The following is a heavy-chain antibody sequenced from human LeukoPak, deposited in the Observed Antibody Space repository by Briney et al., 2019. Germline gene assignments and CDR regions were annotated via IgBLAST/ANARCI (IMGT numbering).Heavy chain of an antibody. CDR1: GFTFSSYA. J-gene: IGHJ6*03. CDR3: AKAARELQPSRSYMDV. D-gene: IGHD1-26*01. Sequence: GGSLRLSCAASGFTFSSYAMSWVRQAPGKGLEWVSVISGSGGGTYYADAVKGRFTISRDNSKNTLYLQMNSLRAEDTAVYYCAKAARELQPSRSYMDVWGKGTTVTVSS. V-gene: IGHV3-23*01. CDR2: ISGSGGGT.